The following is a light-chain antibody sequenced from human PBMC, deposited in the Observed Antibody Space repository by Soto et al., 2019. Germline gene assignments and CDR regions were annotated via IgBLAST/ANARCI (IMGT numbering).Light chain of an antibody. J-gene: IGKJ2*01. V-gene: IGKV3-20*01. CDR1: QSVSNNY. Sequence: EVVLTQSPGTLSLSPGERATLSCRASQSVSNNYFAWDQQKPGQAPRLLIFGSSDRATGIPDRVSGSGSGTDFTLTISRLEPEDFAVYYCQQYGSSPPYTFGQGTKLEIK. CDR2: GSS. CDR3: QQYGSSPPYT.